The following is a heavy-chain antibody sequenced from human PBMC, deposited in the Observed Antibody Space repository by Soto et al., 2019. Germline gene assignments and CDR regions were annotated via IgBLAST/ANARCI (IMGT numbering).Heavy chain of an antibody. CDR2: ISAYNGNT. V-gene: IGHV1-18*01. J-gene: IGHJ5*02. CDR1: GYTFTSYG. CDR3: ARDAPLRYFDWLVSQDPFDD. D-gene: IGHD3-9*01. Sequence: ASVKVSCKASGYTFTSYGISWVRQAPGQGLEWMGWISAYNGNTNYAQKLQGRVTMTTDTSTSTAYMELRSLRSDDTAVYYCARDAPLRYFDWLVSQDPFDDWGQGTLVTVSS.